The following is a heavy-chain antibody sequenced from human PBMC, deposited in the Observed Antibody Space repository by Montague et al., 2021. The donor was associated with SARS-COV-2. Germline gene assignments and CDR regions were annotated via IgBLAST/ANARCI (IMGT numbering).Heavy chain of an antibody. D-gene: IGHD3-3*01. Sequence: PALVKPTQTLTLTCIFSGFSLSTSGVGVGWIRQPPGKALEWLALXYWNDDKRYSPSLKSRLTITKDTSKNQVVLTMTNMDPVDTATYYCAHRRIRVTIFGVVTNPYYYYGMDVWGQGTTVTVSS. V-gene: IGHV2-5*01. CDR3: AHRRIRVTIFGVVTNPYYYYGMDV. CDR2: XYWNDDK. J-gene: IGHJ6*02. CDR1: GFSLSTSGVG.